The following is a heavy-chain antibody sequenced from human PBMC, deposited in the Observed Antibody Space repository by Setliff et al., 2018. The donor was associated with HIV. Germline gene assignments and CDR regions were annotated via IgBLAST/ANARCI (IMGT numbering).Heavy chain of an antibody. Sequence: GGSLRLSCAASGFTFSTYGMQWVRQAPGKGLEWVAFIRYDGSNKYYADSVKGRFTISRDNSKNTLYLQMNSLSAEDTAVYYCAKDRYYDSSGSPFDYWGQGTLVTVSS. J-gene: IGHJ4*02. D-gene: IGHD3-22*01. CDR1: GFTFSTYG. CDR2: IRYDGSNK. CDR3: AKDRYYDSSGSPFDY. V-gene: IGHV3-30*02.